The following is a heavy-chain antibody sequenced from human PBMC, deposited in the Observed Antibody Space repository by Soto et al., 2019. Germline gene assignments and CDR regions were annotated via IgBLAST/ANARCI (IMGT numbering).Heavy chain of an antibody. CDR2: ISSSSSYI. Sequence: GGSLRLSCAASGFTFSSYSMNWVRQAPGKGLEWVSSISSSSSYIYYADSVKGRFTISRANAKNSLYLQMNSLRAEDTAVYYCARLYSSSYRYYYYMDVWGKGTTVTVSS. CDR1: GFTFSSYS. J-gene: IGHJ6*03. V-gene: IGHV3-21*01. CDR3: ARLYSSSYRYYYYMDV. D-gene: IGHD6-6*01.